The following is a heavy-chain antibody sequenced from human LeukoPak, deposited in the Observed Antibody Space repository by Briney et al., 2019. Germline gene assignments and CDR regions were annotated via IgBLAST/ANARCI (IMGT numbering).Heavy chain of an antibody. V-gene: IGHV4-59*01. CDR1: GGSISSYY. D-gene: IGHD6-6*01. J-gene: IGHJ6*02. Sequence: SETLSLTCTVSGGSISSYYWSWIRQPPGKGLEWIGYIYYSGSTNYNPSLKSRVTISVDTSKNQFSLKLSSVTAADTAVYCCARGPRNGMDVWGQGTTVTVSS. CDR3: ARGPRNGMDV. CDR2: IYYSGST.